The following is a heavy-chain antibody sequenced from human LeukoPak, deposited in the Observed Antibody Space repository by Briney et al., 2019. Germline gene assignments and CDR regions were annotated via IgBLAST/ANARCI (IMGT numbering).Heavy chain of an antibody. D-gene: IGHD1-1*01. J-gene: IGHJ6*03. CDR2: INHSGST. CDR3: VRGWSPPRKVQLERRDYYYMDV. V-gene: IGHV4-34*01. Sequence: PSETLSLTCAVYGGSFSGYYWSWIRQPPGKGLEWIGEINHSGSTNYNPSLKSRVTISVDTSKNQFSLKLSSVTAADTAVYYCVRGWSPPRKVQLERRDYYYMDVWGKGTTVTVSS. CDR1: GGSFSGYY.